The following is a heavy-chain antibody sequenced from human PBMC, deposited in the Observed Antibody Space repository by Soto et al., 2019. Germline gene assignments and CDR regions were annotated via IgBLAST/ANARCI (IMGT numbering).Heavy chain of an antibody. V-gene: IGHV2-5*02. CDR3: AHIVVAGLGYYFDY. CDR1: GFSLSSTRMA. CDR2: IYWDDDK. J-gene: IGHJ4*02. Sequence: QITLKESGPTLVKPTQTLTLTCTFSGFSLSSTRMAVGWIRQPPGKALEWLALIYWDDDKRYSPFLKRRLTTTKDTSKNQVVLTMSNMDPVDTARYYGAHIVVAGLGYYFDYWGRGTLVTVSS. D-gene: IGHD6-19*01.